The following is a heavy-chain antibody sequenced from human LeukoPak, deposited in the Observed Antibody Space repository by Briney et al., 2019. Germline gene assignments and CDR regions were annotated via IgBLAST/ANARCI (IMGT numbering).Heavy chain of an antibody. Sequence: GGSLRLSCAASGFTFSTYAMTWIRQAPGKGLEWVSLISGTGGSTYYADSVKGRFTISRDNSKNTLYLQMNSLRAEDTAVYYCAKDYEPLVGVHRWGDWFDPWGQGTLVTVSS. CDR2: ISGTGGST. CDR1: GFTFSTYA. J-gene: IGHJ5*02. CDR3: AKDYEPLVGVHRWGDWFDP. V-gene: IGHV3-23*01. D-gene: IGHD1-26*01.